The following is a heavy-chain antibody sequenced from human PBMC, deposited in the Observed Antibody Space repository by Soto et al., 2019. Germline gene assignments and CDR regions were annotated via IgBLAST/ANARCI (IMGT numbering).Heavy chain of an antibody. V-gene: IGHV1-69*01. CDR3: ARDHGSGCSSTSCYGYYYGMDV. D-gene: IGHD2-2*01. CDR2: IIPIFGTA. J-gene: IGHJ6*02. CDR1: GGTFSSYA. Sequence: QVQLVQSGAEVKKPGSSVKVSCKASGGTFSSYAISWVRQAPGQGLEWMGGIIPIFGTANYAQKFQGRVTITADESTSTAYMELSNLRSEDTAVYYCARDHGSGCSSTSCYGYYYGMDVWGQGTTVTVSS.